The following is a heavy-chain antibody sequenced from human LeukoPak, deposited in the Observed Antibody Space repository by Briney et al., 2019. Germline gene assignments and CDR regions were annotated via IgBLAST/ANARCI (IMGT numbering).Heavy chain of an antibody. J-gene: IGHJ4*02. CDR2: IYHSGST. Sequence: SETLSLTCAVSGGSISSSNWWSWVRQPPGKGLEWIGEIYHSGSTNYNPSLKSRVTISVDKSKNQFSLKLSSVTAADTAVYYCARGGYCSNVVCYTSRSLDYWGQGTLVTVSS. D-gene: IGHD2-8*01. CDR3: ARGGYCSNVVCYTSRSLDY. CDR1: GGSISSSNW. V-gene: IGHV4-4*02.